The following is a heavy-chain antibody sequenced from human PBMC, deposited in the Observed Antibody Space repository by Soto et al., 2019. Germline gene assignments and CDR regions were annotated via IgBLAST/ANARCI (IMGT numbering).Heavy chain of an antibody. D-gene: IGHD6-13*01. Sequence: EVQLVESGGGLVKPGGSLRLSCAASGFTFSSYSMNWVRQAPGKGLEWVSSISSSSSYIYYSDAVNGRFTNSSDNAKNSLYLQMNSLRAEDTAVYYCSRGAAAGTPGFDYWGPGTLVTVSS. J-gene: IGHJ4*02. CDR3: SRGAAAGTPGFDY. CDR1: GFTFSSYS. CDR2: ISSSSSYI. V-gene: IGHV3-21*01.